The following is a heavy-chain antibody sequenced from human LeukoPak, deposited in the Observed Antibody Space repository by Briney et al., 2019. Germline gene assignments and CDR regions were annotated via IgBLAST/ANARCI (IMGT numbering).Heavy chain of an antibody. Sequence: SETLSLTCTVSGGSISSGDYYWSWIRQPPGKGLEWIGEINHSGSTNYNPSLKSRVTISVDTSKNRFSLKLSSVTAADTAVCYCARRGYYTPAGDYWGQGTLVTVSS. CDR1: GGSISSGDYY. CDR2: INHSGST. V-gene: IGHV4-39*07. CDR3: ARRGYYTPAGDY. D-gene: IGHD3-3*01. J-gene: IGHJ4*02.